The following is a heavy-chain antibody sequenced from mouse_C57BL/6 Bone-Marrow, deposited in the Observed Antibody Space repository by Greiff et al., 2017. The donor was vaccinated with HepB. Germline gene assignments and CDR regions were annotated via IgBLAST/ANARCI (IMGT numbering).Heavy chain of an antibody. CDR1: GYSITSGYY. J-gene: IGHJ3*01. D-gene: IGHD2-4*01. Sequence: EVKLMESGPGLVKPSQSLSLTCSVTGYSITSGYYWNWIRQFPGNKLEWMGYISYDGSNNYNPSLKNRISITRDTSKNQFFLKLNSVTNEDTATYYCARGYDYSWSAYWGQGTLVTVSA. CDR2: ISYDGSN. V-gene: IGHV3-6*01. CDR3: ARGYDYSWSAY.